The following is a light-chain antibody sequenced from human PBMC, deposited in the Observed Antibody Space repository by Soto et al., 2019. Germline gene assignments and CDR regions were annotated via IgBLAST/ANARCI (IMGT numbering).Light chain of an antibody. Sequence: IVLTQSPATLSLSPGERATLSCRASQSVRTYLAWYQIKPDQAPRLLIYDASRRASGVPASFSGSGSGTDFTLTISRLEPEDFAVYYCQQYGSSPTFGQGTKVDIK. CDR3: QQYGSSPT. V-gene: IGKV3-20*01. J-gene: IGKJ1*01. CDR2: DAS. CDR1: QSVRTY.